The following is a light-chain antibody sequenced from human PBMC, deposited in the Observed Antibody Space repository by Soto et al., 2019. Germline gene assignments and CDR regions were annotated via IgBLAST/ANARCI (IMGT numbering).Light chain of an antibody. Sequence: EIVMTQSPGTLSVSPGERATLSFRASQSVSSNLAWYQQKPGQAPRLFIYGASTRATGIPAKFSGSGFGTEFTLSISSLQSEDFAVYYCQQYQNWPPTFGQGTKVDIK. J-gene: IGKJ1*01. CDR3: QQYQNWPPT. V-gene: IGKV3-15*01. CDR2: GAS. CDR1: QSVSSN.